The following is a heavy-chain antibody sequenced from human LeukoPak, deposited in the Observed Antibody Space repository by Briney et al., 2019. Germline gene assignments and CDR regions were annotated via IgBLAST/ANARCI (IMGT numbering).Heavy chain of an antibody. CDR3: ARGDSSGWYVCDY. J-gene: IGHJ4*02. V-gene: IGHV1-69*13. D-gene: IGHD6-19*01. CDR2: IIPIFGTA. Sequence: GASVKVSCKASGGTFSSYAISWVRQAPGQGLEWMGGIIPIFGTANYAQKFQGRVTITADESTSTAYMELSSLRSEDTAVYYCARGDSSGWYVCDYWGQGTLVTVSS. CDR1: GGTFSSYA.